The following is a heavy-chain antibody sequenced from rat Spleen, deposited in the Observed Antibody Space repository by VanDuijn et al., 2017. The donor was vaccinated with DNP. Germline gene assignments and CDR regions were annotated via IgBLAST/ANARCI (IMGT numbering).Heavy chain of an antibody. CDR2: IWTGGNT. CDR1: GFSLTSYN. Sequence: QVQLKESGPGLVQPSQTLSLTCAVSGFSLTSYNVHWLRQPTGKGLEWMGIIWTGGNTDYNSGLKSRLSISRDTTKSQVILKMNSMQTEESATYCCVRGGGGYYDYWGQGVMVTVSS. D-gene: IGHD1-11*01. CDR3: VRGGGGYYDY. V-gene: IGHV2-30*01. J-gene: IGHJ2*01.